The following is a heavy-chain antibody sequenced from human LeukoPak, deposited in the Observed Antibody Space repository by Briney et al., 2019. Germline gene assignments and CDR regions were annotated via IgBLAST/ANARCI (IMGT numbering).Heavy chain of an antibody. CDR3: ARAQQQGHIVVLVAAPYGDYYDY. J-gene: IGHJ4*02. CDR1: GGSLSGYY. CDR2: INHSGST. V-gene: IGHV4-34*01. Sequence: SETLSLTCAVYGGSLSGYYWSWIRQPPGKGLEWIGEINHSGSTNYNPSLKSRVTISVDTSKNQFSLKLSSVTAADTAVYYCARAQQQGHIVVLVAAPYGDYYDYWGQGTLVTVSS. D-gene: IGHD2-15*01.